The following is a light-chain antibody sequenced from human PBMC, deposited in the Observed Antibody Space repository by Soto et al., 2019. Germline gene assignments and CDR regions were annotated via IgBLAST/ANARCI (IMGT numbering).Light chain of an antibody. CDR3: AAWDDSLSGVV. V-gene: IGLV1-47*02. J-gene: IGLJ2*01. CDR2: STY. CDR1: SSNIGRNY. Sequence: QSVLTQPPSASGTPGQRVTISCSGGSSNIGRNYVFWYQQLPGTAPKLLIYSTYQRPSGVPDRFSGSKSGTSASLAISGLRSEYEADYYCAAWDDSLSGVVFGGGTKLTVL.